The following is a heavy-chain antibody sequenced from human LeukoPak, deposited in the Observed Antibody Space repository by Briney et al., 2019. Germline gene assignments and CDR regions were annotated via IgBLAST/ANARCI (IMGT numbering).Heavy chain of an antibody. J-gene: IGHJ4*02. D-gene: IGHD6-13*01. Sequence: SVKVSCKASGGTFSSYAISWVRQAPGQGLEWMGGIIPIFGTANYAQKFQGRVTITADKSTSTAYMELSSLRPEDTAVYYCARRIAAAHDYWGQGTLVTVSS. CDR2: IIPIFGTA. V-gene: IGHV1-69*06. CDR3: ARRIAAAHDY. CDR1: GGTFSSYA.